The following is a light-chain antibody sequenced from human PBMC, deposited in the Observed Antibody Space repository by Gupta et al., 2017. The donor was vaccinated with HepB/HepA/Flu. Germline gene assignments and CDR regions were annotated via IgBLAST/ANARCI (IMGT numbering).Light chain of an antibody. V-gene: IGKV3-20*01. CDR3: QPEGSAPST. Sequence: GTLSLSPGESATLACRASQRVTNNYIAWYQQKGGQAPRLLIYETFKRATDIPDRFGGSGSRTDFSLTISRLEPEDFAVYWCQPEGSAPSTFGQGIKVEI. CDR1: QRVTNNY. J-gene: IGKJ2*01. CDR2: ETF.